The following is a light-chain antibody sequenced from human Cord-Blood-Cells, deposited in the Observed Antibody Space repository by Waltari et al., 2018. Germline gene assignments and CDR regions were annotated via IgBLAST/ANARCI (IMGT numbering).Light chain of an antibody. CDR1: QSVSSN. CDR2: GAS. CDR3: QQYNNWPPLT. Sequence: EIVMTQSPATLSVSPGERATLSCRASQSVSSNLALYQQKPGQAPRLPIYGASTRATGIPARFSGSGSGTEFTLTISSLHSEDFAVYYCQQYNNWPPLTFGGGTKVEIK. V-gene: IGKV3-15*01. J-gene: IGKJ4*01.